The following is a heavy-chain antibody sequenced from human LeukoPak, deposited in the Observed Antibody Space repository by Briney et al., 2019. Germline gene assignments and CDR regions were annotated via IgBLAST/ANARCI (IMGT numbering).Heavy chain of an antibody. CDR3: AREEAYCGGDCYSGYYYYYYMDV. CDR2: ISSSSSYI. J-gene: IGHJ6*03. V-gene: IGHV3-21*01. Sequence: GGSLRLSCAASGFTFSSYSMTWVRQAPGKGLEWVSSISSSSSYIYYADSVKGRFTISRDNAKKSLYLQMNSLRAEDTAVYYCAREEAYCGGDCYSGYYYYYYMDVWGKGTTVTISS. D-gene: IGHD2-21*02. CDR1: GFTFSSYS.